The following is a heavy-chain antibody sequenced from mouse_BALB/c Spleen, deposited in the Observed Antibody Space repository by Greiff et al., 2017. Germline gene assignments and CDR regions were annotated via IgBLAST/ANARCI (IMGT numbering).Heavy chain of an antibody. CDR3: ARGEAFYYAMDY. D-gene: IGHD6-1*01. CDR2: IYPGDGDT. Sequence: VQGVESGAELVRPGSSVKISCKASGYAFSSYWMNWVKQRPGQGLEWIGQIYPGDGDTNYNGKFKGKATLTADKSSSTAYMQLSSLTSEDSAVYFCARGEAFYYAMDYWGQGTSVTVSS. J-gene: IGHJ4*01. V-gene: IGHV1-80*01. CDR1: GYAFSSYW.